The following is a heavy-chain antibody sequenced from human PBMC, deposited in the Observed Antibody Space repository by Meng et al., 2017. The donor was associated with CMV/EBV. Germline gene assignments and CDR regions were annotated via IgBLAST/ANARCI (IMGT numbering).Heavy chain of an antibody. CDR2: ISSNGNTI. CDR1: GFTFNTYE. V-gene: IGHV3-48*03. Sequence: GESLKISCTASGFTFNTYEMNWARQAPGKGLEWVSYISSNGNTIFYADFVKGRFTVSRDNPKNSLYLQMNSLRADDTAVYYCARWYCSTTSCLFDYWGQGALVTVSS. CDR3: ARWYCSTTSCLFDY. D-gene: IGHD2-2*01. J-gene: IGHJ4*02.